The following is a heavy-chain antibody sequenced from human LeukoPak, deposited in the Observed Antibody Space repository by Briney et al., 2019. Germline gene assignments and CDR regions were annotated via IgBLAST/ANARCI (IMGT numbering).Heavy chain of an antibody. V-gene: IGHV4-59*08. J-gene: IGHJ3*02. CDR2: IYYSGST. Sequence: PSETLSLTCTVSSGSISSYYWSWIRQPPGKGLEWIGYIYYSGSTNYNPSLKSRVTISVDTSKNQFSLKLSSVTAADTAVYYCARPWGSGRDAFDIWGQGTMVTVSS. CDR3: ARPWGSGRDAFDI. CDR1: SGSISSYY. D-gene: IGHD3-10*01.